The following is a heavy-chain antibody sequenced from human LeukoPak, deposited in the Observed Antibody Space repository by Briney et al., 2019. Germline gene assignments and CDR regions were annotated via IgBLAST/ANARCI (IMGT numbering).Heavy chain of an antibody. CDR1: GYTFTSYA. CDR3: AREIGMGAFDYYYYGMDV. D-gene: IGHD3-16*01. CDR2: INAGNGNT. J-gene: IGHJ6*02. Sequence: ASVKVSCKASGYTFTSYAMHWVRQAPGQRLEWMGWINAGNGNTKYSQKFQGRVTITRDTSTSTVYMELSSLRSEDTAVYYCAREIGMGAFDYYYYGMDVWGQGTTVTVSS. V-gene: IGHV1-3*01.